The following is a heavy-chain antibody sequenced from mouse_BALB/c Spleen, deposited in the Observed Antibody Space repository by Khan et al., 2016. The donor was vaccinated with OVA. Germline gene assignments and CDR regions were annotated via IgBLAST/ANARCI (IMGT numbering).Heavy chain of an antibody. CDR3: SRRGLVGIFAY. CDR1: GYTFTAYW. V-gene: IGHV1-7*01. J-gene: IGHJ3*01. Sequence: QVQLKQSGAEVAKPGASVKMSCKASGYTFTAYWIHWVKQRPGQGLEWIGYIDPSTSYTEYNQKFKDKATLTTDKSSSTAYMQLSSLTSEDSAVDYCSRRGLVGIFAYWGQGTLVTVSA. CDR2: IDPSTSYT. D-gene: IGHD1-1*02.